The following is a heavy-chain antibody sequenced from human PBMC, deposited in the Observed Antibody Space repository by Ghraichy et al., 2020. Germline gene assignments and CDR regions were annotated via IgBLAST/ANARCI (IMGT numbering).Heavy chain of an antibody. J-gene: IGHJ4*02. CDR3: ARDLAGSFSIDF. V-gene: IGHV1-46*04. CDR2: IDPSGGSS. D-gene: IGHD1-26*01. Sequence: LEWMGIIDPSGGSSTYAQRLQGRVAMSRDASTSTDYMELSSLRSEDTAVYYCARDLAGSFSIDFWGQGALV.